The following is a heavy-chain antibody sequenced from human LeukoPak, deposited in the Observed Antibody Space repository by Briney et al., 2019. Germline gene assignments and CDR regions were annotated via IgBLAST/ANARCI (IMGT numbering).Heavy chain of an antibody. Sequence: PSETLSLTCAVYGGSFSGYYWSWIRQPPGKGLEWIGEINHSGSTNYNPSLKSRVTISVDTSKNQFPLKLSSVTAADTAVYYCARGGYGGGTTFDYWGQGTLVTVSS. CDR2: INHSGST. CDR3: ARGGYGGGTTFDY. V-gene: IGHV4-34*01. D-gene: IGHD4-23*01. J-gene: IGHJ4*02. CDR1: GGSFSGYY.